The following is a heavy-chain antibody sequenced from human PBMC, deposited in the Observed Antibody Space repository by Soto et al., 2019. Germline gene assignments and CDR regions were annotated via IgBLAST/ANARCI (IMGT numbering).Heavy chain of an antibody. CDR3: ARGVATIKSGSYYYYYGMDV. D-gene: IGHD5-12*01. CDR1: GGTFSSYA. V-gene: IGHV1-69*13. Sequence: ASVKVSCKASGGTFSSYAISWVRQAPGQGLEWMGGIIPIFGTANYAQKFQGRVTITADESTSTAYMELSSLRSEDTAVYYCARGVATIKSGSYYYYYGMDVWGQGTTVTVSS. CDR2: IIPIFGTA. J-gene: IGHJ6*02.